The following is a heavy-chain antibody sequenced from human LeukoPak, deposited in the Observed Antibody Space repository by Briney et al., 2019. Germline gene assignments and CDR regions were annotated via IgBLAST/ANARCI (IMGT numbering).Heavy chain of an antibody. V-gene: IGHV1-18*01. J-gene: IGHJ5*02. Sequence: GASVKVSCKASGYTFAIYGISWVRQAPGQGLEWMAWISPYDGDTNYAQNFEGRVTMTTETSTSTAYMELRSLRSDDTAIYYCARDYCTRGGDCYKEDLFDPWGQGTLVTVPS. D-gene: IGHD2-21*02. CDR2: ISPYDGDT. CDR3: ARDYCTRGGDCYKEDLFDP. CDR1: GYTFAIYG.